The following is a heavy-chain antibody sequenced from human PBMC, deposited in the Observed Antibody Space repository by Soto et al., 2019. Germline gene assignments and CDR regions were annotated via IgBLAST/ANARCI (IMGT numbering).Heavy chain of an antibody. J-gene: IGHJ4*02. CDR3: TAGYSSGWYFVDY. D-gene: IGHD6-19*01. Sequence: GGSLRLSCTASGFTFGDYAMSWFRQAPGKGLEWVGFIRSKAYGGTTEYAASVKGRFTISRDDSKSIAYLQMNSLKTEDTAVYYCTAGYSSGWYFVDYWGQGTLVTVSS. CDR2: IRSKAYGGTT. V-gene: IGHV3-49*03. CDR1: GFTFGDYA.